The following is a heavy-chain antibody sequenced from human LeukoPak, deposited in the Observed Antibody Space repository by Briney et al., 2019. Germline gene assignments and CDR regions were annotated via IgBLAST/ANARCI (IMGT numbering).Heavy chain of an antibody. CDR2: ISYDGSNK. CDR1: GFTFSTYS. J-gene: IGHJ4*02. Sequence: GGSLRLSCAASGFTFSTYSMNWVRQAPGKGLEWVAVISYDGSNKYYADSVKGRFTISRDNSKNTLCLQMNSLRAEDTAVYYCAIFGDYWGQGTLVTVSS. V-gene: IGHV3-30*03. D-gene: IGHD3-3*01. CDR3: AIFGDY.